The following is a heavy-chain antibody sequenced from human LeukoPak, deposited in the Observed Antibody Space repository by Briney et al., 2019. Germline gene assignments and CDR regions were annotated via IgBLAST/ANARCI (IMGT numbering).Heavy chain of an antibody. CDR2: IIPIFCTA. CDR3: AREGGDGYNLDY. CDR1: GGTFSSYA. V-gene: IGHV1-69*05. J-gene: IGHJ4*02. D-gene: IGHD5-24*01. Sequence: SVKVSCKASGGTFSSYAISWVRQAPGQGLEWMGGIIPIFCTANYAQKFQGRVTITTDESTSTAYMEVSSLRSEDTAVYYGAREGGDGYNLDYWGQGTLVTVSS.